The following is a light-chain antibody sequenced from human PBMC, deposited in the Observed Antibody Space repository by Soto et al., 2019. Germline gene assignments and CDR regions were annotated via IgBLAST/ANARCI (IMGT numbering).Light chain of an antibody. CDR3: QEYKTYSYI. V-gene: IGKV1-5*03. Sequence: DIQMTQSPSTLSASVGDRVTFTCRASQSISTWLAWYQQKPGRAPKLLIYKASNLDSGVPSRFSGSGSETEFTLTISSLQPDDFATYYCQEYKTYSYIFGQGTKLEIK. CDR2: KAS. J-gene: IGKJ2*01. CDR1: QSISTW.